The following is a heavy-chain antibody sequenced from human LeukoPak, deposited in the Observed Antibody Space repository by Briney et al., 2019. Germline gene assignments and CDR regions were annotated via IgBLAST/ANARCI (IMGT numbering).Heavy chain of an antibody. D-gene: IGHD2-2*01. V-gene: IGHV3-21*01. Sequence: GGSLRLSCAASGFTFSSYSMNWVRQAPGKGLEWVSSISRSSSYIYYADSVKGRFTISRDNAKNSLYLQMNSLRAEDTAVYYCARPQDIVVVPAAIGIWGQGTMVTVSS. CDR1: GFTFSSYS. CDR3: ARPQDIVVVPAAIGI. J-gene: IGHJ3*02. CDR2: ISRSSSYI.